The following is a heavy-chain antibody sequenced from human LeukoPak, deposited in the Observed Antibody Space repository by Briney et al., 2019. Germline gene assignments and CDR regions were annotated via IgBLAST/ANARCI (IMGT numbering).Heavy chain of an antibody. D-gene: IGHD3-9*01. CDR1: GFTFRSYE. CDR2: ISSSGSTI. CDR3: VRGVPYYDILTGPSLAY. Sequence: GGSLRLSCAASGFTFRSYEMKWVRQAPGKGLEWVSYISSSGSTIYYADSVKGRFTVSRDNAKNSLYLQMNSLRAEDTAVYYCVRGVPYYDILTGPSLAYWGQGTLVTVSS. V-gene: IGHV3-48*03. J-gene: IGHJ4*02.